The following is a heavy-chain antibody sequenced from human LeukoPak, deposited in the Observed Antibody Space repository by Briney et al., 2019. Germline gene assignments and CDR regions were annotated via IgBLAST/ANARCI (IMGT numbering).Heavy chain of an antibody. D-gene: IGHD3-10*01. Sequence: GGSLRLSCAASGFTFSSYWMTWVRQTPGKGLEWVAHIKQDGSEKNYVDSVKGRFTISRDNAKNSLYLEMNSLRAEDTAVYHCARAGRWDTSIDYWGQGTLVTVSS. V-gene: IGHV3-7*04. CDR1: GFTFSSYW. CDR3: ARAGRWDTSIDY. J-gene: IGHJ4*02. CDR2: IKQDGSEK.